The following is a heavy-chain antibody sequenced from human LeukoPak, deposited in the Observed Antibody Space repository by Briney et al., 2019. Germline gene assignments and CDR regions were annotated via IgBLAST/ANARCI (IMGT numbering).Heavy chain of an antibody. CDR2: IYTSGST. J-gene: IGHJ4*02. D-gene: IGHD5-18*01. CDR3: ARALPGYSYGSYYFDY. Sequence: SETLSLTCTVSGGSISSYYWSWIRQPAGKGLEWIGRIYTSGSTNYNPSLKSRVTMSVDTSKSQFSLKLSSVTAADTAVYYCARALPGYSYGSYYFDYWGQGTLVTVSP. V-gene: IGHV4-4*07. CDR1: GGSISSYY.